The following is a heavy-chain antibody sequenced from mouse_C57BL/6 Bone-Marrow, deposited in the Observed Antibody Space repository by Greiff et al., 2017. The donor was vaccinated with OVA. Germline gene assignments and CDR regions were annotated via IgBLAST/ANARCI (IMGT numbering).Heavy chain of an antibody. CDR3: ARRRYYGSSFAY. J-gene: IGHJ3*01. Sequence: QVQLKESGPGLVQPSQRLSITRTVSGFSFTSYGVHWVRQSPGKGLEWLGVIWRGGSTDYNAAFMSRLGITKDNSKRQVFFKMNSLQADDTAIYYCARRRYYGSSFAYWGQGTLVTVSA. V-gene: IGHV2-5*01. D-gene: IGHD1-1*01. CDR2: IWRGGST. CDR1: GFSFTSYG.